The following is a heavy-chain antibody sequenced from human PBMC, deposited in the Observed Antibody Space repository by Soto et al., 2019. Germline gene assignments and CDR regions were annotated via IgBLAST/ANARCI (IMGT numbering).Heavy chain of an antibody. CDR3: ARDLADVHLWDAFDV. CDR2: IVPMFGTT. CDR1: GATFNSYG. Sequence: QVQLVQSGPELKKPGSSVKVSCKAPGATFNSYGISWVRQAPGQGLEWMGGIVPMFGTTNLALKFEDRGTITADELTTTVYMEIRGLTSEDTSVYYCARDLADVHLWDAFDVWGHGTRVTVSS. D-gene: IGHD6-13*01. J-gene: IGHJ3*01. V-gene: IGHV1-69*01.